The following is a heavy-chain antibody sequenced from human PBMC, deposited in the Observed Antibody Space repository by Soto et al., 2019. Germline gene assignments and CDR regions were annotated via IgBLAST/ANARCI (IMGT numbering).Heavy chain of an antibody. J-gene: IGHJ6*02. CDR2: ISSSSSYI. CDR1: GFTFSSYS. Sequence: GGSLRLSCAASGFTFSSYSMNWVRQAPGKGLGWVSSISSSSSYIYYADSVKGRFTISRDNAKNSLYLQMNSLRAEDTAVYYCARGGGGDGYNYYYYGMDVWGQGTTVTVSS. V-gene: IGHV3-21*01. CDR3: ARGGGGDGYNYYYYGMDV. D-gene: IGHD3-16*01.